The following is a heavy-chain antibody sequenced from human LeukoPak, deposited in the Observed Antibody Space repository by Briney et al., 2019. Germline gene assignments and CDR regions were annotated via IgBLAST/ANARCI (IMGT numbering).Heavy chain of an antibody. V-gene: IGHV4-34*01. Sequence: PSETLSLTCAVYGGSFSGYYWSWIRQPPGKGLEWIGEINHSGSTNYNPSLKSRVTISVDTSKNQFSLKLSSVTAADTAVYYCARGRRNYYDSSGYYSYNWFDPWGQGTLVTVSS. CDR2: INHSGST. CDR1: GGSFSGYY. D-gene: IGHD3-22*01. J-gene: IGHJ5*02. CDR3: ARGRRNYYDSSGYYSYNWFDP.